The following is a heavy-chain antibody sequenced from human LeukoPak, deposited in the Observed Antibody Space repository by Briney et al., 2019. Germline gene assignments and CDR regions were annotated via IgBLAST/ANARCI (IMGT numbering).Heavy chain of an antibody. CDR2: IYTSGST. J-gene: IGHJ5*02. CDR3: ARDLGDYCTNGVCDGA. D-gene: IGHD2-8*01. CDR1: GGSISSYY. Sequence: SETLSLTCTVSGGSISSYYWSWIRQPAGKGLEWIGRIYTSGSTNYNPSLKSRVTMSVDTSKNQFSLKLSSVTAADTAVYYCARDLGDYCTNGVCDGAWGQGTLVTVSS. V-gene: IGHV4-4*07.